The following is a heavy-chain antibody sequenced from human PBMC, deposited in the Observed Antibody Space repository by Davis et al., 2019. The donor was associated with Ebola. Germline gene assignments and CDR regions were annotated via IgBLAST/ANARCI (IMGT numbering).Heavy chain of an antibody. V-gene: IGHV3-30*03. CDR3: AREGRVVVPAAIPDYGMDV. CDR1: GFTFSSYG. Sequence: GESLMISCAASGFTFSSYGMHWVRQAPGKGLEWVAVISYDGSNKYYADSVKGRFTISRDNSKNTLYLQMNSLRAEDTAVYYCAREGRVVVPAAIPDYGMDVWGQGTTVTVSS. CDR2: ISYDGSNK. D-gene: IGHD2-2*01. J-gene: IGHJ6*02.